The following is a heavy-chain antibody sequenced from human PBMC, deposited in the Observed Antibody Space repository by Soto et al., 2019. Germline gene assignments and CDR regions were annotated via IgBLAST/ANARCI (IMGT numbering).Heavy chain of an antibody. Sequence: QVQLVQSGAEVKKPGSSVKVSCEASGGTFSSYPINWVRQAPGQGLEWMGGIIPFFGTSNYAQKFQGSVTITADDSTSTAYMELRSLRSEDTAVYYCARVGHSTNYGMAVWGQGTTVTVSS. CDR2: IIPFFGTS. CDR1: GGTFSSYP. CDR3: ARVGHSTNYGMAV. D-gene: IGHD1-26*01. V-gene: IGHV1-69*01. J-gene: IGHJ6*02.